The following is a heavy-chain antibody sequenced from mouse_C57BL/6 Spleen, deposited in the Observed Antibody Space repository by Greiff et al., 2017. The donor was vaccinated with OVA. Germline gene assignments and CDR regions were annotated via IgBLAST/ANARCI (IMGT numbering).Heavy chain of an antibody. D-gene: IGHD1-1*01. CDR3: ARPDYYGSSYVDY. V-gene: IGHV5-6*01. CDR1: GFTFSSYG. CDR2: ISSGGSYT. Sequence: EVHLVESGGDLVKPGGSLKLSCAASGFTFSSYGMSWVRQTPDKRLEWVATISSGGSYTYYPDSVKGRFTISRDNAKNTLYLQMSSLKSEDTAMYYCARPDYYGSSYVDYWGQGTTLTVSS. J-gene: IGHJ2*01.